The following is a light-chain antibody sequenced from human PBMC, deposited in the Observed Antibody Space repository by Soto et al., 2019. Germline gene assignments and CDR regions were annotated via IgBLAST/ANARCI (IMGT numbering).Light chain of an antibody. Sequence: KVMTQSPVTLSMYPGERATLSCRASQSVSTNLAWYHQKPGPAPRLLIYRASTRAAGVPARFSGTGSGTEFTLTISSLQPEDFAIYYCQQYDAWPYTCGQGTKLEI. CDR2: RAS. J-gene: IGKJ2*01. CDR1: QSVSTN. CDR3: QQYDAWPYT. V-gene: IGKV3-15*01.